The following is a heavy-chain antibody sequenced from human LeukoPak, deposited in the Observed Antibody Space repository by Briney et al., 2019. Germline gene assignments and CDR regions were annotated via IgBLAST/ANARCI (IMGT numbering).Heavy chain of an antibody. D-gene: IGHD3-3*01. CDR1: GGSISDYY. Sequence: SETLSLTCTVSGGSISDYYWGWIRHPPGKGLEWIGHIFGNVSPDYNPSLKSRVTITADTSKNQFSLQLSSVTAADTAMYFCARRFRTSFNLHQAAYDIWGQGTVVTVSS. V-gene: IGHV4-4*09. CDR2: IFGNVSP. J-gene: IGHJ3*02. CDR3: ARRFRTSFNLHQAAYDI.